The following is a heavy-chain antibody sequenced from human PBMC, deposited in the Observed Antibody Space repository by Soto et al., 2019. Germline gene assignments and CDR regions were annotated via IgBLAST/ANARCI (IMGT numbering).Heavy chain of an antibody. J-gene: IGHJ6*02. CDR1: GFTFSSYA. Sequence: EVQLLESGGGLVQPGGSLRLSCAASGFTFSSYAMSWVRQAPGKGLEWVSAISGSGGSTYYADSVKGRFTISRDNSKNTLYLQMNSLRAEDTAVYYCAKNSPNIVVVPAASYYYYGMDVWGQGTTVTVSS. V-gene: IGHV3-23*01. CDR3: AKNSPNIVVVPAASYYYYGMDV. CDR2: ISGSGGST. D-gene: IGHD2-2*01.